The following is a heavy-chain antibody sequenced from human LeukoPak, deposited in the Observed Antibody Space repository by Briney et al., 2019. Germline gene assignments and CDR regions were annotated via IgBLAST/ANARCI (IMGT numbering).Heavy chain of an antibody. Sequence: GGSLRLSCAASGFTVSSKYMSWVRQAPGKGLEWVSLISIAGSTNYADSVKGRFTISRDNSKNTLYLQMNSLRAEDTAVYYCAGLPAYYYDTSGFYFDYWGQGTLVTVSS. V-gene: IGHV3-66*04. CDR2: ISIAGST. CDR3: AGLPAYYYDTSGFYFDY. J-gene: IGHJ4*02. D-gene: IGHD3-22*01. CDR1: GFTVSSKY.